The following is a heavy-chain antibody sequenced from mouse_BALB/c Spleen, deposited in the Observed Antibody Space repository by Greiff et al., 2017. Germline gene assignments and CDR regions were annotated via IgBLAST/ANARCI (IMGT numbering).Heavy chain of an antibody. CDR3: ARLRLTGPFAY. CDR2: ISNGGGST. CDR1: GFTFSSYT. D-gene: IGHD4-1*01. V-gene: IGHV5-12-2*01. J-gene: IGHJ3*01. Sequence: DVKLVESGGGLVQPGGSLKLSCEASGFTFSSYTMSWVRQTPEKRLEWVAYISNGGGSTYYPDTVKGRFTISRDNAKNTLYLQMSSLKSEDTAMYYCARLRLTGPFAYWGQGTLVTVSA.